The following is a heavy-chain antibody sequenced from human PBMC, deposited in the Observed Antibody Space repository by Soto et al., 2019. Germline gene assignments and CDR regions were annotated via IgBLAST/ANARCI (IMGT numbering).Heavy chain of an antibody. CDR1: GGTFSSYP. CDR3: ARPRTVATTKGYDY. J-gene: IGHJ4*02. CDR2: IIPIFGKV. Sequence: QVQLVQSGAEVQKPGSSVKVSCKASGGTFSSYPVAWVRQAPGQGLEWMGGIIPIFGKVNSAQKFQGRVTITADESTSTAYMELSSLTSEDTAVYYCARPRTVATTKGYDYWGQGTLVTVSS. V-gene: IGHV1-69*01. D-gene: IGHD1-1*01.